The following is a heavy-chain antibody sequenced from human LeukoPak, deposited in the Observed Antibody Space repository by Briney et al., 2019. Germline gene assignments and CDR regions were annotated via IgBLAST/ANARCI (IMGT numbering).Heavy chain of an antibody. D-gene: IGHD6-13*01. CDR3: ARVPGSSWYNYYFDY. V-gene: IGHV1-8*01. J-gene: IGHJ4*02. CDR2: MNPTSGNT. Sequence: ASVKVSCKASGYTFTSYDINWVRQATGQGLEWMGWMNPTSGNTGYAQKFQGRVTMTRDTSIGTAYMELSSLRAEDTAVYYCARVPGSSWYNYYFDYWGQGTLVTVSS. CDR1: GYTFTSYD.